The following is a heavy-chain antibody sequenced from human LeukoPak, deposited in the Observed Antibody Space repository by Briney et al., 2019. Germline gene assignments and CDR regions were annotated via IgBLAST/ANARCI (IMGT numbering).Heavy chain of an antibody. CDR3: PRDSYYYDSSGYSEYYFDY. CDR1: GGSISSGSYY. CDR2: ISTSGST. V-gene: IGHV4-61*02. Sequence: SSETLSLTCTVSGGSISSGSYYWSWIRQPAGKGLEWIGRISTSGSTNYNPSLKSRVTISVDTSKNQFSLKLSSVTAADTAVYYCPRDSYYYDSSGYSEYYFDYWGQGTLVTVSS. D-gene: IGHD3-22*01. J-gene: IGHJ4*02.